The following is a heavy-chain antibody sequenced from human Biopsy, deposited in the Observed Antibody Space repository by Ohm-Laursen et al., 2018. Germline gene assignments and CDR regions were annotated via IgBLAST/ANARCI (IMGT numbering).Heavy chain of an antibody. CDR2: INPSGSTT. CDR1: GYSFTSYY. J-gene: IGHJ4*02. Sequence: ASVKASCKASGYSFTSYYMHWVRQAPGQGLEWMGMINPSGSTTSYPQIFQGRVTMTRDTSKSTVCMELSSLRSADTAVYFCARNTGWYGDLYYFDYWGQGTLVTVSS. V-gene: IGHV1-46*01. D-gene: IGHD6-19*01. CDR3: ARNTGWYGDLYYFDY.